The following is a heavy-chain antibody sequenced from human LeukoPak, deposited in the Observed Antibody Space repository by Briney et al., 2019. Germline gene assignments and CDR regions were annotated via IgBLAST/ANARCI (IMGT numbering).Heavy chain of an antibody. V-gene: IGHV1-46*01. D-gene: IGHD3-22*01. J-gene: IGHJ3*02. CDR3: ARHYYDSSGYPLDAFDI. CDR2: INPSGGST. CDR1: GYTFTSYY. Sequence: ASVKVSCKASGYTFTSYYMHWVRQAPGQGLEWMGIINPSGGSTSYAQKFQGRVTMTTDTSTSTAYMELRSLRSDDTAVYYCARHYYDSSGYPLDAFDIWGQGTMVTVSS.